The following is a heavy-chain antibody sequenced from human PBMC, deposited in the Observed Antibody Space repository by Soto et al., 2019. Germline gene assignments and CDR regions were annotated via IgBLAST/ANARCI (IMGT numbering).Heavy chain of an antibody. CDR3: ARDERVVVAATGDAFDI. CDR1: GGSFSGYY. J-gene: IGHJ3*02. D-gene: IGHD2-15*01. CDR2: INHSGST. Sequence: PSETLSLTCAVYGGSFSGYYWSWIRQPPGKGLEWIGEINHSGSTNYNPSLKSRVTISVDTSKNQFSLKLSSETAADTAVYYCARDERVVVAATGDAFDIWGQGTMVTVSS. V-gene: IGHV4-34*01.